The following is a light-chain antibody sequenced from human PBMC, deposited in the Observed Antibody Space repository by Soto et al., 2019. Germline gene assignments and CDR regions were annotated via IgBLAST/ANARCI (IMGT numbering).Light chain of an antibody. CDR2: AAS. CDR1: QGISSY. J-gene: IGKJ4*01. CDR3: QQLNS. V-gene: IGKV1-9*01. Sequence: DITLNKPPSFLSASLGDRVTITCRASQGISSYLAWYQQKPGKAPKLLIYAASTLQSGVPSRFSGSGSGTEFTLTISSLQPEDFATYYCQQLNSFGGGTNVDI.